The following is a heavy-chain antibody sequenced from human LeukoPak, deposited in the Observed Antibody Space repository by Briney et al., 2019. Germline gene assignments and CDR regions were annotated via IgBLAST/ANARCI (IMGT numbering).Heavy chain of an antibody. CDR3: ANIQKWLPY. Sequence: ASVNVSCKPSGYTFTDYYMHWVRQAPRQGLEWMGWINLNSGGTHLAQEFQGRVTMTRDTSISTAYMELSRLRSDDTAMYYCANIQKWLPYWGQGTLVTVSS. V-gene: IGHV1-2*02. CDR2: INLNSGGT. D-gene: IGHD5-18*01. J-gene: IGHJ4*02. CDR1: GYTFTDYY.